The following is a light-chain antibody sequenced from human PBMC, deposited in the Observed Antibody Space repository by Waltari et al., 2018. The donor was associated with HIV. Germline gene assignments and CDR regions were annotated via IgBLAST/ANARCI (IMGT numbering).Light chain of an antibody. CDR3: QHYHDWPRT. CDR1: QNISDN. J-gene: IGKJ1*01. Sequence: VMTQSPGPLSVSPGESALLSCRASQNISDNLAWYQHKARQAPRLLIHGPSTRASGVPARFSGGGSGTNFTLTVSGLQIEDFAFYYCQHYHDWPRTFGQGTRVEI. V-gene: IGKV3-15*01. CDR2: GPS.